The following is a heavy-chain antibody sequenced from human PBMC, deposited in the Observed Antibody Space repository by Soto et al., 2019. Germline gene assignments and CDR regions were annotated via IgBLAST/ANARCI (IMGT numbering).Heavy chain of an antibody. J-gene: IGHJ6*02. D-gene: IGHD3-10*01. CDR3: AKDYYGSGSSDYYYYGMDV. V-gene: IGHV3-23*01. CDR1: GFTFSSYA. CDR2: ISGSGGST. Sequence: PGGSLRLSCAASGFTFSSYAMSWVRQAPGKGLEWVSAISGSGGSTYYADSVKGRFTISRDNSKNTLYLQMNSLRAEDTAVYYCAKDYYGSGSSDYYYYGMDVWGQGTTVTVSS.